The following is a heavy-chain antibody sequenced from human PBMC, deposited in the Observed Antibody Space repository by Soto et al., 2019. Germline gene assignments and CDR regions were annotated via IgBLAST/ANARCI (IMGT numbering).Heavy chain of an antibody. J-gene: IGHJ4*02. CDR1: GGTFSSYA. Sequence: QVQLVQSGAEVKKPGSSVKVSCKASGGTFSSYAISWVRQAPGQGLEWMGGIIPIFGTANYAQKFQGRVTITADESTSTAYMELSSLRSEDTAVDYCARQTDFWSGYSQGYGGAAFDYWGQGTLVTVSS. CDR3: ARQTDFWSGYSQGYGGAAFDY. CDR2: IIPIFGTA. V-gene: IGHV1-69*01. D-gene: IGHD3-3*01.